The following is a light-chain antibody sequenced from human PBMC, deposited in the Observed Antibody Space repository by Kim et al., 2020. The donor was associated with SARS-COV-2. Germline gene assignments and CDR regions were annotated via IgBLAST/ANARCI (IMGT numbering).Light chain of an antibody. CDR3: ATWDASLNFV. CDR1: SFNIGHRF. CDR2: DDD. Sequence: ELTQPPSVSAPPGQKVTFSCSGSSFNIGHRFVSWYQQFPGAAPRLLIYDDDKRPSGIPDRFSGSKSGTSVTLDITEVQPADEAHYYCATWDASLNFVFGGGTQLTVL. V-gene: IGLV1-51*01. J-gene: IGLJ2*01.